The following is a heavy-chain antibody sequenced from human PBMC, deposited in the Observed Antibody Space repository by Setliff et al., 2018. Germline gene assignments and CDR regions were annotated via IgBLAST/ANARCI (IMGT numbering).Heavy chain of an antibody. Sequence: SETLSLTCTVSGGSIRSGNDLWRWLRQPPGKGLEWIAYISAYTGRAYYNPSLQSRAALSADTSKSQFSLRLTSVTAADTAVYYCAREVIDPVSSDAFDIWGQGRMVTVSS. CDR3: AREVIDPVSSDAFDI. CDR1: GGSIRSGNDL. CDR2: ISAYTGRA. V-gene: IGHV4-30-4*01. D-gene: IGHD4-4*01. J-gene: IGHJ3*02.